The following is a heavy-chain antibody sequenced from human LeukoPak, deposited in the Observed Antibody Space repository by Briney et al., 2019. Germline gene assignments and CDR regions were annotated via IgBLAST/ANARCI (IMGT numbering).Heavy chain of an antibody. CDR1: GYTFTSYA. D-gene: IGHD3-9*01. J-gene: IGHJ4*02. Sequence: AASVKVSCTASGYTFTSYAMHWVRQAPGQRLEWMGWINAGNGNTKYSQKFQGRVTITRDTSASTAYMELSSLRSEDTAVYYCARGLRYFDWLLYDYWGQGTLVTVSS. CDR2: INAGNGNT. V-gene: IGHV1-3*01. CDR3: ARGLRYFDWLLYDY.